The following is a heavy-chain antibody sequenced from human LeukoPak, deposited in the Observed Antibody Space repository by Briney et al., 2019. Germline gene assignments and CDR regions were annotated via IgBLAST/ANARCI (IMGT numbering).Heavy chain of an antibody. V-gene: IGHV4-61*02. D-gene: IGHD5-18*01. J-gene: IGHJ4*02. CDR1: GGSISSGSYY. Sequence: SETLFLTCTVSGGSISSGSYYWSWIRQPAGKGLEWIGRIYTSGSTNYNPSLKSRVTISVDTSKNQFSLKLSSVTAADTAVYYCARERGDTAMVKWSNFDYWGQGTLVTVSS. CDR2: IYTSGST. CDR3: ARERGDTAMVKWSNFDY.